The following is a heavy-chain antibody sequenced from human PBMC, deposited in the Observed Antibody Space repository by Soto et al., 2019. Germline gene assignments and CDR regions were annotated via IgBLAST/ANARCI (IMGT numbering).Heavy chain of an antibody. CDR3: AKCCASNTCTPTGFDP. CDR2: ITGNCGYT. V-gene: IGHV3-23*01. Sequence: GGSLRLSCEVSGFTFSNYAMAWVRQAPGKGLEYVSSITGNCGYTYYALSVKGRFTISRDNSKNTLYVQMNSLTAEDTATYFCAKCCASNTCTPTGFDPLGQGTLGTVSS. CDR1: GFTFSNYA. D-gene: IGHD2-2*01. J-gene: IGHJ5*02.